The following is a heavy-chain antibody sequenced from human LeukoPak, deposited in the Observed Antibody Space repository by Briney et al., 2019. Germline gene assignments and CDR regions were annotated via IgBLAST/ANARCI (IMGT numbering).Heavy chain of an antibody. V-gene: IGHV3-23*01. CDR2: ISGSGGST. CDR1: GFTFSSYA. D-gene: IGHD6-19*01. Sequence: GGSLRLSCAASGFTFSSYAMSWVRQAPGKGLEWVSAISGSGGSTYYADSVKGRFTISRDNSKNTLYLQMNSLRAEDTAVYYCAKDTRQWPVQSGSDYWGQGTLVTVSS. CDR3: AKDTRQWPVQSGSDY. J-gene: IGHJ4*02.